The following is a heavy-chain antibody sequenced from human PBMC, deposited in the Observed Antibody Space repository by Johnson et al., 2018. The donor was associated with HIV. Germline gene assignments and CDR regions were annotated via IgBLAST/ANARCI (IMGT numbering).Heavy chain of an antibody. CDR3: ARGINTVTTSGDAFDI. V-gene: IGHV3-66*01. CDR2: IYSGGST. Sequence: VQLMESGGGLAKPAWSPRLSCAASQFTFSGYYMSWVRQAPGKGLEWVSVIYSGGSTYYADSVKGRFTISRDNSKNTLYLQMNSLRAEDTALYYCARGINTVTTSGDAFDIWGQGTMVTVSS. D-gene: IGHD4-11*01. CDR1: QFTFSGYY. J-gene: IGHJ3*02.